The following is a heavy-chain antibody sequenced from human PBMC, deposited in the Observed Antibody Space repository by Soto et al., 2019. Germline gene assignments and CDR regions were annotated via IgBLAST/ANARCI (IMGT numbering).Heavy chain of an antibody. CDR3: ARGRMVRGVIIPYFDY. CDR1: GGTFSSYA. D-gene: IGHD3-10*01. Sequence: SVKVSCKASGGTFSSYAISWVRQAPGQGLEWMGGIIPIFGTANYAQKFQGRVTITADESTSTAYMELSSLRSEDTAVYYCARGRMVRGVIIPYFDYWGQGTLVTVSS. CDR2: IIPIFGTA. J-gene: IGHJ4*02. V-gene: IGHV1-69*13.